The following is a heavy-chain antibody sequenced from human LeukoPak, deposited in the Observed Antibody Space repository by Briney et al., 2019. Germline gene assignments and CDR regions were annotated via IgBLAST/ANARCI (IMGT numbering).Heavy chain of an antibody. J-gene: IGHJ4*02. CDR1: GFTFSDYS. CDR2: ISSDGDST. CDR3: VKAFHWEPPYFHY. V-gene: IGHV3-64D*06. D-gene: IGHD1-26*01. Sequence: PGGSLRLSCAASGFTFSDYSMHWVRQAPGKGLECVSGISSDGDSTNYADSVKGRFTISRDNSKNTLYLQVNSLRPEDTAVYYCVKAFHWEPPYFHYWGQGTLLTVSS.